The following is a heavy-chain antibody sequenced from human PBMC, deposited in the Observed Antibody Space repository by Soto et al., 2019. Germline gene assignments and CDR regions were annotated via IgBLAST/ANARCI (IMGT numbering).Heavy chain of an antibody. CDR3: AAYPLLKQWLVGAFDY. CDR2: IVPIFGTA. V-gene: IGHV1-69*06. J-gene: IGHJ4*02. D-gene: IGHD6-19*01. CDR1: GGTFSSYA. Sequence: ASVKVSCKASGGTFSSYAISWVRQAPGQGLEWMGGIVPIFGTANYAQKFQGRVTITADKSTSTAYMELSSLRSEDTAVYYCAAYPLLKQWLVGAFDYWGQGTLVTVSS.